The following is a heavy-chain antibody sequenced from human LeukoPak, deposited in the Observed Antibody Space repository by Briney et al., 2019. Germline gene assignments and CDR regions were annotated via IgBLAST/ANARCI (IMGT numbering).Heavy chain of an antibody. CDR1: GYTFNGYY. D-gene: IGHD3-22*01. V-gene: IGHV1-2*02. CDR3: ARMSYYDRRGDNWFDP. Sequence: GASVKVSCKASGYTFNGYYIHWVRQAPGQGLEWMGWINPNSGGTNYAQKFQGRVTMTRDTSISTAYMELSRLRSDDTAVYYCARMSYYDRRGDNWFDPWGQGTLVIVSS. CDR2: INPNSGGT. J-gene: IGHJ5*02.